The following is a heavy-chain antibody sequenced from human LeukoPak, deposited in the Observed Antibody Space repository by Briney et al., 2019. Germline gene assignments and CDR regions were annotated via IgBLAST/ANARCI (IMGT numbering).Heavy chain of an antibody. Sequence: PGGSLRLSCAASGFTFSTYAMTWVRQAPGKGLEWVSVISGSGGSTNYADSVKGRFTISRDNAKNSLYLQMNSLRAEDTAVYYCARDKIVGATNFDNWGQGTLVTVSS. CDR3: ARDKIVGATNFDN. D-gene: IGHD1-26*01. V-gene: IGHV3-23*01. CDR2: ISGSGGST. CDR1: GFTFSTYA. J-gene: IGHJ4*02.